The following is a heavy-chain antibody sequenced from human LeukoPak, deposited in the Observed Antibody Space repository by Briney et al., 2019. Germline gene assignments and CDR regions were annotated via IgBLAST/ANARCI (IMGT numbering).Heavy chain of an antibody. J-gene: IGHJ1*01. CDR3: ARIAGGAARPRYFQH. D-gene: IGHD6-6*01. CDR2: INPNSGGT. Sequence: ASVKVSCKPSGYTFTGYYMHWVRQAPGQGLEWMGWINPNSGGTNYAQKFQGRVTMTRDTSISTAYMELSRLRSDDTAVYYCARIAGGAARPRYFQHWGQGTLVTVSS. CDR1: GYTFTGYY. V-gene: IGHV1-2*02.